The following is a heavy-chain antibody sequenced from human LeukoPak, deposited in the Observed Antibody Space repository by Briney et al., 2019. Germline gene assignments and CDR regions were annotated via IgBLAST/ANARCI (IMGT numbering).Heavy chain of an antibody. V-gene: IGHV3-48*04. Sequence: PGGSLRLSCAASGFTFSSYSMNWVRQAPGKGLEWLSYISSSGSTIYYADSVKGRFTISRDNAKNSLYLQMNSLRAGDTAVYYCARDSFRGSYSDYWGQGTLVTVSS. CDR1: GFTFSSYS. J-gene: IGHJ4*02. CDR2: ISSSGSTI. D-gene: IGHD1-26*01. CDR3: ARDSFRGSYSDY.